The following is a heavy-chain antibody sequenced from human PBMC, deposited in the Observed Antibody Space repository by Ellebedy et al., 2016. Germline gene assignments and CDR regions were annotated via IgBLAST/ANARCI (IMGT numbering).Heavy chain of an antibody. V-gene: IGHV3-48*01. D-gene: IGHD3-10*01. CDR3: AREKYGSGSSGDY. CDR1: GVNFRKFS. J-gene: IGHJ4*02. Sequence: GESLKISCEVTGVNFRKFSLNWVRQAPGKGLEWVAFISADGDTIYYAKSVKGRFTISRDNAKNSLYLQMNSLRAEDTAMYYCAREKYGSGSSGDYWGQGTLVTVSS. CDR2: ISADGDTI.